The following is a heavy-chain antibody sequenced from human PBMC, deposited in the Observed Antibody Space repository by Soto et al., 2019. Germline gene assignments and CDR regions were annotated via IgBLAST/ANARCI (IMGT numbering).Heavy chain of an antibody. CDR3: ANLSPHEPQYYYYMDV. Sequence: SETLSLTCTVSGGSISSSSYYWGWIRQPPGKGLEWIGSIYYSGSTYYNPSLKSRVTISVDTSKNQFSLKLSSVTAADTAVYYCANLSPHEPQYYYYMDVWGKGTTVTVSS. J-gene: IGHJ6*03. V-gene: IGHV4-39*01. CDR2: IYYSGST. CDR1: GGSISSSSYY.